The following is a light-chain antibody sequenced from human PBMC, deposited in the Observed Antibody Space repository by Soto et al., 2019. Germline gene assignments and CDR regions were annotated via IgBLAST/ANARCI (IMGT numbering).Light chain of an antibody. CDR3: QQYSSVPV. CDR2: AVS. Sequence: DIQMTQSPTSLSASVGDRVTITCRASQDIRNFVAWYQQKPGKAPKLLIYAVSTLQSGVPSRFSGNGSGTDFTRAINTLQPEDVATYSCQQYSSVPVFGPGTKVEIK. CDR1: QDIRNF. J-gene: IGKJ3*01. V-gene: IGKV1-27*01.